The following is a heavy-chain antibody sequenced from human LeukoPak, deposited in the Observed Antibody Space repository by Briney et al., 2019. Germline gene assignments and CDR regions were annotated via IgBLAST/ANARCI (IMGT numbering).Heavy chain of an antibody. CDR1: GGTFSSYA. V-gene: IGHV1-69*04. J-gene: IGHJ4*02. D-gene: IGHD3-22*01. CDR2: IIPILGIA. CDR3: ARADSSGYSDY. Sequence: SVKVSCKASGGTFSSYAISWVRQAPGQGLEWMGRIIPILGIANYAQKFQGRVTITADKSTSTAYMELSSLRSEDTAVYYCARADSSGYSDYWGQGTLVTVSS.